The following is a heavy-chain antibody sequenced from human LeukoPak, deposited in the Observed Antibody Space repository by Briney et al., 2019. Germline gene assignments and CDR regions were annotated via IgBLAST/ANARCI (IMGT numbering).Heavy chain of an antibody. CDR2: TYYSGST. CDR3: ARGPFRGTGDGALDI. Sequence: SETLSLTCTVSGGSISTGTYYWGWIRQPPGKGLEWMGYTYYSGSTHYNPSLTSRVTISVDTSKNQFSLRLTSVTAADTAIYYCARGPFRGTGDGALDIWGQGTMVTVS. CDR1: GGSISTGTYY. D-gene: IGHD1-26*01. J-gene: IGHJ3*02. V-gene: IGHV4-61*01.